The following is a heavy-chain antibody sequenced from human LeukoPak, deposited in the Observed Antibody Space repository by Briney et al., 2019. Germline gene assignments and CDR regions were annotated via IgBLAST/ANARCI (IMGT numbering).Heavy chain of an antibody. CDR2: INDSGST. CDR1: GGSISCSNCF. V-gene: IGHV4-39*01. Sequence: PSETLSLTCTVSGGSISCSNCFWGWIRQPPGKGLEWNGSINDSGSTYYNPSLKSRVTISVDTSKNQFSLKLSSVTAADTAVYYCARHGLTSNHKSNFDIWGQGTMVTVSS. D-gene: IGHD1-14*01. J-gene: IGHJ3*02. CDR3: ARHGLTSNHKSNFDI.